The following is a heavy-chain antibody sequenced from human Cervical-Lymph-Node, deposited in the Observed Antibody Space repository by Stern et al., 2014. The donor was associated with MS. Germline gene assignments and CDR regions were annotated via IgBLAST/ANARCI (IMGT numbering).Heavy chain of an antibody. V-gene: IGHV5-51*01. CDR2: LFPNSDT. CDR1: GYTFANYW. J-gene: IGHJ4*02. D-gene: IGHD2-15*01. CDR3: ARGAGWSALPCDY. Sequence: VQLVQSGAEVKKPGESLKLSCKGSGYTFANYWIGWVRQVPGKGLEWMGILFPNSDTRYSPSFQGQVTISADKSISTAYLQWSSLKASDTAMYYCARGAGWSALPCDYWGQGTLVTVSS.